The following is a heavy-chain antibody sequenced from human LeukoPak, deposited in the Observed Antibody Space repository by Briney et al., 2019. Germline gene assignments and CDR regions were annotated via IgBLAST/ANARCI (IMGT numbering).Heavy chain of an antibody. Sequence: GESLKISCQASGYTFSSYWIAWVRQMPGKGLECMGLIYPLDSDVNYSPSFQGQVTISADKSISTAYLQWSSPKASDTAMYYCARARRSSTPEVGDVFKTWYFFEYWGQGALVTVSS. V-gene: IGHV5-51*01. CDR2: IYPLDSDV. D-gene: IGHD6-13*01. CDR3: ARARRSSTPEVGDVFKTWYFFEY. J-gene: IGHJ4*02. CDR1: GYTFSSYW.